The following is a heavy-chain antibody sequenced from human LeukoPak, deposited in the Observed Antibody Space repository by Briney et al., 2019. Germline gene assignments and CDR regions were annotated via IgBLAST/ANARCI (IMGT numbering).Heavy chain of an antibody. CDR1: GFTFSSYA. Sequence: QPGGSLRLSCAASGFTFSSYAMSWVRQAPGKGLEWVSAISGSGGSTYYADSVKGRFTISRDKCKNTLYLQMNSLRAEDTDVYFCVKDLSGYWTCDYGGQGTVVTVS. CDR2: ISGSGGST. CDR3: VKDLSGYWTCDY. D-gene: IGHD1-1*01. V-gene: IGHV3-23*01. J-gene: IGHJ4*02.